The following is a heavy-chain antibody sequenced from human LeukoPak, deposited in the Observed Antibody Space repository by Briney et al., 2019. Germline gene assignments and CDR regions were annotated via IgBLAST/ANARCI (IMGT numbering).Heavy chain of an antibody. Sequence: SGGSLRLSCAASGFTFSSYAMSWVRQAPGKGLEWVSAISGSGGSKYYADSVKGRFTISRDNSKNTLYLQMNSLRAEDTAVYYWAKSEALVYAKGAFDYWGQGTLVTVSS. CDR1: GFTFSSYA. CDR2: ISGSGGSK. V-gene: IGHV3-23*01. CDR3: AKSEALVYAKGAFDY. J-gene: IGHJ4*02. D-gene: IGHD2-8*01.